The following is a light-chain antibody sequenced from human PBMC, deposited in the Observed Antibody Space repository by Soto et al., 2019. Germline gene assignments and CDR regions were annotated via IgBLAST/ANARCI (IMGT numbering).Light chain of an antibody. CDR1: QGINKD. V-gene: IGKV1-16*01. J-gene: IGKJ5*01. CDR3: QQYNTSPIT. CDR2: AAS. Sequence: DIQLTQSPSSLSASVGDRITITCRASQGINKDLAWVKQKPVKAPKSLTYAASSLQSGVPSRFSRSRFGTELPLTISTPQPDGCATYCCQQYNTSPITFGQGTRLEIK.